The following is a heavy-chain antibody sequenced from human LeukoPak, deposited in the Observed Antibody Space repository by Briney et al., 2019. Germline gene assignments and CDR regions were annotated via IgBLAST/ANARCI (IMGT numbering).Heavy chain of an antibody. Sequence: QPGRSLRLSCVASGFKFDDYAMHWVRQAPGKGLEWVSAISWNTYSIGYADSVKGRFTISRDNAKNSLYLQMNSLRIDDMALYYCAKGVYGGDLYSMEVWGRGTTVTVSS. CDR3: AKGVYGGDLYSMEV. D-gene: IGHD4-23*01. V-gene: IGHV3-9*03. CDR1: GFKFDDYA. J-gene: IGHJ6*03. CDR2: ISWNTYSI.